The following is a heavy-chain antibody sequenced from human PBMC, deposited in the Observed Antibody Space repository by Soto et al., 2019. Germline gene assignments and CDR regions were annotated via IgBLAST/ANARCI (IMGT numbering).Heavy chain of an antibody. CDR2: IYYSGST. J-gene: IGHJ4*02. CDR3: ARLSLDRDIVATTTIDY. CDR1: GGSISSSSYY. Sequence: QLQLQESGPGLVKPSETLSLTCTVSGGSISSSSYYWGWIRQPPGKGLEWIVSIYYSGSTYYNPSLKSGVTRAVDTSKNQFSLKLSSVTAADTAVYYCARLSLDRDIVATTTIDYWGQGTMVTVSS. D-gene: IGHD5-12*01. V-gene: IGHV4-39*01.